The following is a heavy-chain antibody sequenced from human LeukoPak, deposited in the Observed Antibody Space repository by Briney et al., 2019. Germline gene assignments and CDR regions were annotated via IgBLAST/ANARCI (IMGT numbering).Heavy chain of an antibody. J-gene: IGHJ4*02. D-gene: IGHD6-19*01. V-gene: IGHV3-66*01. CDR2: IHIGGST. Sequence: PGGSLRLSCAASGLSVSNNHMSWVRQAPGKGLEWVSVIHIGGSTYYTDSVKGRFTISRDNSKNTLYLQMNSLRAENTAVYYCASPAQQWSWFYLDFWGQGALATVSS. CDR1: GLSVSNNH. CDR3: ASPAQQWSWFYLDF.